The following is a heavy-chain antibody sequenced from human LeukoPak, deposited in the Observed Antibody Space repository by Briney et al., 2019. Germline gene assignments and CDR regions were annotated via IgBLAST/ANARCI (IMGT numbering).Heavy chain of an antibody. CDR2: IIPIFGTA. CDR3: ARVSAAAAKTPYYYYGMDV. J-gene: IGHJ6*02. D-gene: IGHD6-13*01. V-gene: IGHV1-69*13. CDR1: GGTFSSYA. Sequence: SVKVSCKTSGGTFSSYAISWVRQAPGQGLEWMGGIIPIFGTANYAQKFQGRVTITADESTSTAYMELSSLRSEDTAVYYCARVSAAAAKTPYYYYGMDVWGQGTTVTVSS.